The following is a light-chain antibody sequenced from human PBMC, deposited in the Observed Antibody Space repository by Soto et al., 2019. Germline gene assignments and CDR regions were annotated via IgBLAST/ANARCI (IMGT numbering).Light chain of an antibody. CDR2: DAS. CDR1: QDISNY. Sequence: DIQMTQSPSSLSASVGDRVTITCQASQDISNYLNWYQQKPGKAPKLLIYDASNLETGVPSRFSGSGSVTDFTFIICSLQPEDIATYYCQKYDNLLLFGGGTKVEIK. V-gene: IGKV1-33*01. CDR3: QKYDNLLL. J-gene: IGKJ4*01.